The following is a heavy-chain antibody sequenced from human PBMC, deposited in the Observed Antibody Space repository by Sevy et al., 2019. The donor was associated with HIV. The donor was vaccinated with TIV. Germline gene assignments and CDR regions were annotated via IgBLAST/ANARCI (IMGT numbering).Heavy chain of an antibody. J-gene: IGHJ3*02. CDR2: IYTSGST. CDR3: ASNWDYYDSSGWGNAFDI. D-gene: IGHD3-22*01. V-gene: IGHV4-4*07. CDR1: GGSISSYY. Sequence: SETLSLTCTVSGGSISSYYWSWIRQPAGKGLEWIGRIYTSGSTNYNPSLKSRVTMSVDTSKNQFSLELGSVTAAETAVYYCASNWDYYDSSGWGNAFDIWGQGTMVTVSS.